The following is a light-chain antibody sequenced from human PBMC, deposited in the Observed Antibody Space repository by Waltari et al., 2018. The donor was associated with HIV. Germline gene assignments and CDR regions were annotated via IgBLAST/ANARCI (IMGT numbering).Light chain of an antibody. CDR2: EDN. CDR3: QSYDSSNHVV. J-gene: IGLJ2*01. CDR1: RGSIASKH. Sequence: KFMLTQTHSVPESPGKTVTISRTGCRGSIASKHVQGDQQRPGSPPTTVYYEDNQRPSGVPDRFSGSIDSSSNSASLTISGLKTEDEADYYCQSYDSSNHVVFGGGTKLTVL. V-gene: IGLV6-57*02.